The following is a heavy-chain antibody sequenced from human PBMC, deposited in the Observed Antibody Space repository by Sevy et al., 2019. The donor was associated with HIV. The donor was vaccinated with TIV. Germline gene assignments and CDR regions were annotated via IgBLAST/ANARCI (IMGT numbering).Heavy chain of an antibody. D-gene: IGHD3-22*01. CDR2: ISGSGGST. V-gene: IGHV3-23*01. CDR1: GFTFSSYA. CDR3: VKGGNSVYYYIYYFDF. Sequence: GSLRLSCAASGFTFSSYAMSWVRQAPGKGLEWVSGISGSGGSTYYADSVKGRFTISRDNSKDTLYLQMNSLRAEDTAVYYCVKGGNSVYYYIYYFDFWGQGTLVTVSS. J-gene: IGHJ4*02.